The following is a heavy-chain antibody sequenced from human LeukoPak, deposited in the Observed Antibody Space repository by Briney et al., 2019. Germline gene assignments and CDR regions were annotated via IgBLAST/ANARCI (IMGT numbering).Heavy chain of an antibody. CDR1: GFTFSSHG. J-gene: IGHJ3*02. CDR2: IRYDGSNK. CDR3: ANGPSRVTEQNFGDAFDI. Sequence: TGGSLRLSCAASGFTFSSHGMHWVRQAPGRGLEWVAFIRYDGSNKYYADSVKGRFTISRDNSKNTLYLQMNSLRAEDTAVYYCANGPSRVTEQNFGDAFDIWGQGTMVTVSS. V-gene: IGHV3-30*02. D-gene: IGHD2-21*02.